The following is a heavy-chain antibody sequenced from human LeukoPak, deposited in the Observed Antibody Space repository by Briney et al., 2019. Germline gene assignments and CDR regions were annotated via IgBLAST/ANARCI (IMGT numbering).Heavy chain of an antibody. CDR2: INHSGST. V-gene: IGHV4-34*01. CDR1: GGSLRGYY. J-gene: IGHJ4*02. CDR3: ARQWLVSPLFDY. Sequence: SETLSLTCAVYGGSLRGYYWSWIRQPPGKGLEWIGEINHSGSTNYNPSLKSRVTISVDTSKNQLSLKLRSMTAADTAVYYCARQWLVSPLFDYWGQGTLVTVSS. D-gene: IGHD6-19*01.